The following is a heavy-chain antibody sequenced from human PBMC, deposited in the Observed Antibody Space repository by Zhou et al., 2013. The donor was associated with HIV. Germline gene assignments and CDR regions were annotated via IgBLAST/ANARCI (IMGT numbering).Heavy chain of an antibody. Sequence: QVQLVQSGAEVKKPGSSVKVSCKASGGTFSSYAISWVRQAPGQGLEWMGGIIPIFGTANYAQKFQGRVTITTDESTSTAYMELSSLRSEDTAVYYCARGLVGTRDGGDYYYGMDVWGQGTTVTVSS. CDR2: IIPIFGTA. CDR1: GGTFSSYA. V-gene: IGHV1-69*05. D-gene: IGHD1-26*01. J-gene: IGHJ6*02. CDR3: ARGLVGTRDGGDYYYGMDV.